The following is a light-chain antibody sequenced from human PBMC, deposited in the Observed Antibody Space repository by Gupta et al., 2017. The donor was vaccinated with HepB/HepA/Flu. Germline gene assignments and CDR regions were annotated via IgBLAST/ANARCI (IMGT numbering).Light chain of an antibody. CDR2: MAS. Sequence: DIVMTQTPLSLPVTPGEPASISCRSSQSLLHSNGYNYLDWYLQKPGQSPQLLIYMASTRAAGVPDRFSGSGSGTDFTLKISSGEAEDVGVYYCREPLHKAPSTFGQGTKLEIK. V-gene: IGKV2-28*01. CDR1: QSLLHSNGYNY. J-gene: IGKJ2*01. CDR3: REPLHKAPST.